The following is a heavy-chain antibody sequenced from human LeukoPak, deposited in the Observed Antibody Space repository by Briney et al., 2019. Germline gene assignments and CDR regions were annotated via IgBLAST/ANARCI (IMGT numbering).Heavy chain of an antibody. V-gene: IGHV1-2*04. CDR3: ARGGGSYRDSWFDP. CDR1: GYTFTGYY. D-gene: IGHD1-26*01. Sequence: GASVKVSCKASGYTFTGYYMHWVRQAPGQGLEWMGWINPNSGGTNYAQKFQGWVTMTRDTSISTAYMKLSRLRSDDTAVYYCARGGGSYRDSWFDPWGQGTLVTVSS. CDR2: INPNSGGT. J-gene: IGHJ5*02.